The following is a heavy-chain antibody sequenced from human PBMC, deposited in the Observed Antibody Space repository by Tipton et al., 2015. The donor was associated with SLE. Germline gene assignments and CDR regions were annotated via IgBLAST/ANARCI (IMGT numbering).Heavy chain of an antibody. D-gene: IGHD1-26*01. Sequence: TLSLTCAVYGGSFSGYYWSWIRQPPGKGLEWIGSIYYSGSTYYNPSLKSRVTISVDTSKNQFSLKLSSVTAADTAVYYCAREVGATGYWGQGTLVTVSS. V-gene: IGHV4-34*01. CDR3: AREVGATGY. CDR2: IYYSGST. J-gene: IGHJ4*02. CDR1: GGSFSGYY.